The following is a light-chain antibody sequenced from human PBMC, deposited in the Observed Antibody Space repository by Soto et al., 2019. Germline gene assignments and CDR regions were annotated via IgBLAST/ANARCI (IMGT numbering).Light chain of an antibody. J-gene: IGKJ3*01. CDR2: DAS. Sequence: EIVLTQSPGPRSLSPGERATLSCRASQSGSSSYLAWYQQKPGQAPRLLIYDASNRATGIPDRFSGSGSGTDFTITISRLEPEDFAVYYCQQYGSSPLFAFGHGTKVDIK. CDR1: QSGSSSY. CDR3: QQYGSSPLFA. V-gene: IGKV3-20*01.